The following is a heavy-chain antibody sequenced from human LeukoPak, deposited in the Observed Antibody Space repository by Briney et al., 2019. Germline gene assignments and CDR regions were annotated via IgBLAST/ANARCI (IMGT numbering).Heavy chain of an antibody. CDR3: ARCAGTPQYYYYYYYMDV. D-gene: IGHD1/OR15-1a*01. CDR2: ISISGTTI. V-gene: IGHV3-48*04. CDR1: EFTFSSYA. Sequence: GGSLRLSCAASEFTFSSYAMSWVRQAPGKGLEWISYISISGTTIYYADSVKGRFTISRDNAKNSLYLQMNSLRADDTAVYYCARCAGTPQYYYYYYYMDVWGKGTTVTVSS. J-gene: IGHJ6*03.